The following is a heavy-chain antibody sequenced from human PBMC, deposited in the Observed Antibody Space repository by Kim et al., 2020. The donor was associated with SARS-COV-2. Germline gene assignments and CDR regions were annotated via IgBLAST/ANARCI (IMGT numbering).Heavy chain of an antibody. D-gene: IGHD4-17*01. CDR2: ISYDGSNK. J-gene: IGHJ4*02. Sequence: GGSLRLSCAASGFTFSSYGMHWVRQAPGKGLEWVAVISYDGSNKYYADSVKGRFTISRDNSKNTLYLQMNSLRAEDTAVYYCAKAPEKTTPLTLDYWGQGTLVTVSS. CDR3: AKAPEKTTPLTLDY. CDR1: GFTFSSYG. V-gene: IGHV3-30*18.